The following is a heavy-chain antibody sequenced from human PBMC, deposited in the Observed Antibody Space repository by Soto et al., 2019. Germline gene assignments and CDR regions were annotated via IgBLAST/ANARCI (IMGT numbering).Heavy chain of an antibody. J-gene: IGHJ4*02. D-gene: IGHD2-2*01. CDR3: ARDSYLGRIVVDSYFDY. V-gene: IGHV3-48*02. CDR1: GFIFSSYS. Sequence: EVQLVESGGGLVQPGGSLRLSCAASGFIFSSYSMNWVRQAPGKGLEWVSYITSSSDTIYYADSVKGRFTISRDNAKSSLYLQMNSLRDEDTAVYYCARDSYLGRIVVDSYFDYWGQGTLVTVSS. CDR2: ITSSSDTI.